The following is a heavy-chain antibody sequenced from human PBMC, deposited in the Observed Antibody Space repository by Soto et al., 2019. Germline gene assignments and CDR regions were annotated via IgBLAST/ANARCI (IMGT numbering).Heavy chain of an antibody. CDR3: ARDFFGNHYFDF. Sequence: PSETLSLTCAVYGYSISSGYQWGWIRQPPGKGLEWIGNIFHSGTTSYNPSLKSRVTVSVDTSKNQISLNLTSVTAADTAIYYCARDFFGNHYFDFWGQGILVTVSS. D-gene: IGHD3-10*01. V-gene: IGHV4-38-2*02. CDR2: IFHSGTT. CDR1: GYSISSGYQ. J-gene: IGHJ4*02.